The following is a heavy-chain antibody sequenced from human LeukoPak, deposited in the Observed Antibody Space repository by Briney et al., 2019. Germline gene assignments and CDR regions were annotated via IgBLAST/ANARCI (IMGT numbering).Heavy chain of an antibody. D-gene: IGHD6-13*01. J-gene: IGHJ5*02. CDR1: GGSISSYY. Sequence: PSETLSLTCTVSGGSISSYYWSWIRQPAGKGLEWIGRTYTSGSANYNPSLKSRVTMSVDTSKNQFSLKLSSVTAADTAVYYCARDRIAAAGFNWFDPWGQGTLVTVSS. CDR2: TYTSGSA. CDR3: ARDRIAAAGFNWFDP. V-gene: IGHV4-4*07.